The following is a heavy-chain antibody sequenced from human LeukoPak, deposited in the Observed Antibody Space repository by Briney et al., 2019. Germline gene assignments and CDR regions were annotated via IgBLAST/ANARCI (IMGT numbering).Heavy chain of an antibody. D-gene: IGHD3-10*01. CDR2: IYFSGNT. CDR1: GGSIRSNSYY. V-gene: IGHV4-39*01. J-gene: IGHJ6*03. Sequence: SETLSLTCTVSGGSIRSNSYYWGWLRQPPGKGLEWIGSIYFSGNTYYNPSLKSRVTISVDTSKNQFSLKLSSVTAADTAVYYCATGSSRYYYYMDVWGKGTTVTVSS. CDR3: ATGSSRYYYYMDV.